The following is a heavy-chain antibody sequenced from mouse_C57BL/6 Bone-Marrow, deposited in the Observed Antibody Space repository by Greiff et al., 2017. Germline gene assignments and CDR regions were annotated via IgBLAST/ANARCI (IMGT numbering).Heavy chain of an antibody. J-gene: IGHJ3*01. CDR3: ARDSNYGFAY. Sequence: QVHVKQSGAELVRPGTSVKVSCKASGYAFTNYLIEWVKQRPGQGLEWIGVINPGSGGTNYNEKFKGKATLTADKSSSTAYMQLSSLTSEDSAVYFCARDSNYGFAYWGQGTLVTVSA. V-gene: IGHV1-54*01. D-gene: IGHD2-5*01. CDR1: GYAFTNYL. CDR2: INPGSGGT.